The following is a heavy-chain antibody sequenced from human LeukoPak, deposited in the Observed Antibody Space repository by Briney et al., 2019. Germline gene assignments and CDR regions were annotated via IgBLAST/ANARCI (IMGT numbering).Heavy chain of an antibody. CDR2: ITGSSTWT. CDR3: AKVPWVGTIT. Sequence: PGGSLRLSCEASGFTFRTYGMTWVRQAPGKGLEWVSGITGSSTWTYYADSVRGRFTISRDNSKNTLHLQMNNLTADDTAIYYCAKVPWVGTITWGQGTLVIVSS. J-gene: IGHJ4*02. V-gene: IGHV3-23*01. D-gene: IGHD1-26*01. CDR1: GFTFRTYG.